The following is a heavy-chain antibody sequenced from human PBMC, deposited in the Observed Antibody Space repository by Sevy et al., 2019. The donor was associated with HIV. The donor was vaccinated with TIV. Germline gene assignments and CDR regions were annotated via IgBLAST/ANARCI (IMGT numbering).Heavy chain of an antibody. V-gene: IGHV4-4*07. CDR3: VKRRVTMSVERSQYQFSLTLSSVTAPDTAVYYCAKGSPEEPNWGNYYYYYYMDV. CDR2: IYTSVST. Sequence: SETLSLTCTVSGGSISSYYWSWIRHPAGKGLEWIVRIYTSVSTNYTPPFNRRVTSQEDTTKNRFPLKRSSLTAGNTNFHPSVKRRVTMSVERSQYQFSLTLSSVTAPDTAVYYCAKGSPEEPNWGNYYYYYYMDVWGKGTTVTVSS. J-gene: IGHJ6*03. CDR1: GGSISSYY. D-gene: IGHD2-2*01.